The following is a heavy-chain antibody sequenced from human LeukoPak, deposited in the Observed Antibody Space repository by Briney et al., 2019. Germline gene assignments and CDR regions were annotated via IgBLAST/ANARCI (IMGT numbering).Heavy chain of an antibody. J-gene: IGHJ4*02. CDR1: GFTFSSYA. V-gene: IGHV3-30-3*01. CDR2: ISYDGSNK. Sequence: GGSLRLSCAASGFTFSSYAMHWVRQAPGKGLEWVAVISYDGSNKYYADSVKGRFTISRDNSKSTLYLQMNSLRAEDTAVYYCVRDFRSADYWGQGTLVTVSS. CDR3: VRDFRSADY.